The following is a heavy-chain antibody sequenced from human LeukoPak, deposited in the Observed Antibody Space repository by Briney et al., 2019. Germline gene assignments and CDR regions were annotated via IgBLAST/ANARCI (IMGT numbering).Heavy chain of an antibody. Sequence: SETLSLTCTVSGGSISSYYWSWIRQPPGKGLEWIGYIYYSGSTYYNPSLKSRVTISVDTSKNQFSLKLSSVTAADTAVYYCARAIPNSGDLDYWGQGTLVTVSS. J-gene: IGHJ4*02. CDR1: GGSISSYY. CDR3: ARAIPNSGDLDY. CDR2: IYYSGST. D-gene: IGHD4-23*01. V-gene: IGHV4-59*08.